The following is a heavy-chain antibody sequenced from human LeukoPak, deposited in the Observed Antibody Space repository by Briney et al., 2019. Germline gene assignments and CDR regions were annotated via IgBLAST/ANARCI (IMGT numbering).Heavy chain of an antibody. J-gene: IGHJ4*02. Sequence: GGSLRLSCAASGFTVSSNYMSWVRQAPGKGLEWVSVIYSGGTIYYADSVKGRFTISRDNSKNTLYLQMNSLRAEDTAVYYCAKGGGYDYYFDYWGQGTLVTVSS. CDR2: IYSGGTI. V-gene: IGHV3-66*02. CDR3: AKGGGYDYYFDY. CDR1: GFTVSSNY. D-gene: IGHD5-12*01.